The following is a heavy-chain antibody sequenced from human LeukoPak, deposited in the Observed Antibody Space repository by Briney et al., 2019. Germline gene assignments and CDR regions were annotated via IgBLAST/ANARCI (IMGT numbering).Heavy chain of an antibody. CDR1: GGSISSSSYY. J-gene: IGHJ5*02. CDR3: ARQPNWFDP. CDR2: IYYSGST. V-gene: IGHV4-39*01. Sequence: SETLSITCTVSGGSISSSSYYWGWIRQPPGKGLEWIGSIYYSGSTYYNPSLKSRVTISVDTSKNQFSLKLSSVTAADTAVYYCARQPNWFDPWGQGTLVTVSS.